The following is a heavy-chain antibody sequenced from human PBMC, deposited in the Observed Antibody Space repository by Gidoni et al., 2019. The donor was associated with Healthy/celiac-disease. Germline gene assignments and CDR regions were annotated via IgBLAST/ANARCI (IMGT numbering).Heavy chain of an antibody. J-gene: IGHJ4*02. CDR3: TTDPGYSSGWYGLY. V-gene: IGHV3-15*01. Sequence: EVQLVESGGGLVKPGGSLRRSWSASGFTFSNAWMSWVRQAPGKGLEWVGRIKSKTDGGTTDYAAPVKGRFTISRDDSKNTLYLQMNSLKTEDTAVYYCTTDPGYSSGWYGLYWGQGTLVTVSS. CDR2: IKSKTDGGTT. CDR1: GFTFSNAW. D-gene: IGHD6-19*01.